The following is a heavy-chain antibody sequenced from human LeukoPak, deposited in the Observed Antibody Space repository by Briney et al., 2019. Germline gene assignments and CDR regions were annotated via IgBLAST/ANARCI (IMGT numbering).Heavy chain of an antibody. D-gene: IGHD2-15*01. CDR3: ARVAHRGDCYDY. CDR1: GYTFTIYD. J-gene: IGHJ4*02. CDR2: MNPNSGNT. V-gene: IGHV1-8*01. Sequence: ASETLSFTASGYTFTIYDINWVRHPPGQGQGRMGWMNPNSGNTGYAQKVEAGVTMPRNTSISTAYMELSSLRSEDTAVYYCARVAHRGDCYDYWGQGILVTVSS.